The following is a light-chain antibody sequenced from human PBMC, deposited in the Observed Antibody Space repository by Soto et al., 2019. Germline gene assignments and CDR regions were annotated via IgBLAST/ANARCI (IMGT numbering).Light chain of an antibody. Sequence: DIVMTQSPDSLAVSLGERAAINCKSSQSVLSSSNHLNYLAWYQQKPGQPPKLLIYWASTRESGVPDRFSGSGSGTDFTLTISSLQAEDVAVYYCQQYYTTPAITFGQGTRPEIK. V-gene: IGKV4-1*01. CDR2: WAS. CDR1: QSVLSSSNHLNY. CDR3: QQYYTTPAIT. J-gene: IGKJ5*01.